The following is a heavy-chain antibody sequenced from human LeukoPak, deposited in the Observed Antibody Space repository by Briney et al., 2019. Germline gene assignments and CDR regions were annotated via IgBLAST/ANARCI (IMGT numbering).Heavy chain of an antibody. D-gene: IGHD6-13*01. Sequence: GGSLRLSCAASGFXFSSYKINWVRQAPGKGLEWVSYISTSDTTIYYADSVKGRFTISRDNAKNSLYLQMNSLRVEDTAVYYCARGGGSSWCLDCWGQGTLVTVSS. CDR1: GFXFSSYK. CDR3: ARGGGSSWCLDC. V-gene: IGHV3-48*03. CDR2: ISTSDTTI. J-gene: IGHJ4*02.